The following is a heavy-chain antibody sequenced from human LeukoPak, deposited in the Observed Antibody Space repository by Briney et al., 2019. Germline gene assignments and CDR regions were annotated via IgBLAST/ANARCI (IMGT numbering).Heavy chain of an antibody. CDR2: IYSGGST. Sequence: PGGSLRLSCVVSGFTVSTNFMSWVRQAPGERLEWVSVIYSGGSTYYADSVKGRFTISRDNSKNTLYLQMNSLGAEDTAVYYCARTRVDTTTFDYFDYWGQGTLVTVSS. CDR3: ARTRVDTTTFDYFDY. D-gene: IGHD4-11*01. J-gene: IGHJ4*02. V-gene: IGHV3-53*01. CDR1: GFTVSTNF.